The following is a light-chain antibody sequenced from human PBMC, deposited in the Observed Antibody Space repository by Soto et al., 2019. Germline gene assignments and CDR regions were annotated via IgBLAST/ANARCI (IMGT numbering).Light chain of an antibody. CDR3: QHYGRSPM. CDR2: ATS. V-gene: IGKV3-20*01. CDR1: QGIGST. Sequence: IVLTQSPATLSVSPGERATLSCRASQGIGSTLAWYQQKPGQAPRLLVYATSTRAVGVPDRFTGSGSGTDYTLTISRLEPDDFAVYYCQHYGRSPMFGQGTKVDI. J-gene: IGKJ1*01.